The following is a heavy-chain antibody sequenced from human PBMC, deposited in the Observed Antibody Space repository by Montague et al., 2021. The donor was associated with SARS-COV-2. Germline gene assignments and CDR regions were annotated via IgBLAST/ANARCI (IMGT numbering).Heavy chain of an antibody. V-gene: IGHV4-4*07. Sequence: SETLSLTCSVSGGSISSYYWSWIRQPAGKALEWIGRGYSNEDTTYYPSLKSRVTMSVDTSKNQISLKMTAVSAADSAVSYCARGSGYYYSPFDYWGQGNMVTVSS. CDR2: GYSNEDT. J-gene: IGHJ4*02. D-gene: IGHD3-22*01. CDR3: ARGSGYYYSPFDY. CDR1: GGSISSYY.